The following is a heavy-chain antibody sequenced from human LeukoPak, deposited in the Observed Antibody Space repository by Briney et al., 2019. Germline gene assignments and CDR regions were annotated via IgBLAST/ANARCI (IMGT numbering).Heavy chain of an antibody. Sequence: GASVKVSCKASGGTFSSYAISWVRQAPGQGLEWMGGIIPLLGTANYAQKFQGRVTITADDSTSTAYMELSSLRSEGTAVYYCARSSYHLRYSSGWYYWGQGTLVTVSS. D-gene: IGHD6-19*01. CDR1: GGTFSSYA. V-gene: IGHV1-69*13. CDR2: IIPLLGTA. CDR3: ARSSYHLRYSSGWYY. J-gene: IGHJ4*02.